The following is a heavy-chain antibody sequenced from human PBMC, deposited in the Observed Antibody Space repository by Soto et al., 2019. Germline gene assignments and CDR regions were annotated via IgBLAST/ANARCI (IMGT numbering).Heavy chain of an antibody. V-gene: IGHV3-21*01. CDR2: ISSSSTYI. CDR3: ARGGDTSGSWPRY. CDR1: GFTFSSYS. J-gene: IGHJ4*02. D-gene: IGHD5-12*01. Sequence: PGGSLRLSCAASGFTFSSYSLSWVRQAPGKGLEWVSSISSSSTYIYYADSVRGRFTISRDDAKNSLFLQMSSLRVEDTAVYYCARGGDTSGSWPRYWGQGTLVTV.